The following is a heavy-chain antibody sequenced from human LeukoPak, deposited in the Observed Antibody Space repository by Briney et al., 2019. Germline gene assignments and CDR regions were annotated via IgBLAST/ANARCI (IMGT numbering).Heavy chain of an antibody. CDR2: ISSSSSYI. CDR1: GFTFSSYS. CDR3: ARAGGWFGDYAFDI. Sequence: GGCLRLSCAASGFTFSSYSMNWVRQAPGKGLEWGSSISSSSSYIYYADSVKGRFTISRDNAKNSLYLQMNSLRAEDTAVYYCARAGGWFGDYAFDIWGQGTMVTVSS. J-gene: IGHJ3*02. D-gene: IGHD3-10*01. V-gene: IGHV3-21*01.